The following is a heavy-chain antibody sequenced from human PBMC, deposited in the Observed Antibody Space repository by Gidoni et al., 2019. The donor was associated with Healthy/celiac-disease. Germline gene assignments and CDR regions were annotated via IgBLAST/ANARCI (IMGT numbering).Heavy chain of an antibody. D-gene: IGHD6-19*01. Sequence: SIYYSGSTYYNPSLKSRVTISVDTSKNQFSLKLSSVTAADTAVYYCARHLSSGWYRHTMGHWFDPWGQGSLVTVSS. V-gene: IGHV4-39*01. J-gene: IGHJ5*02. CDR3: ARHLSSGWYRHTMGHWFDP. CDR2: IYYSGST.